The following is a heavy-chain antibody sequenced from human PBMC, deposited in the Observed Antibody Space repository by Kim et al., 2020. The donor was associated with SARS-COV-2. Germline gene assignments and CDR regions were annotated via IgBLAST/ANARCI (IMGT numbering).Heavy chain of an antibody. Sequence: SETLSLTCTVSGGSISSSSYYWGWIRQPPGKGLEWIGSIYYSGSTYYNPSLKSRVTISVDTSKNRFSLKLSSVTAADTAVYYCAIYTIFGVVIDYWGQGTLVTVSS. CDR2: IYYSGST. J-gene: IGHJ4*02. V-gene: IGHV4-39*01. CDR1: GGSISSSSYY. D-gene: IGHD3-3*01. CDR3: AIYTIFGVVIDY.